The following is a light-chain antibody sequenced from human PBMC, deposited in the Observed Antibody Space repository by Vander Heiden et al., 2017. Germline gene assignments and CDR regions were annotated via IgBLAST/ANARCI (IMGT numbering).Light chain of an antibody. V-gene: IGKV3-15*01. CDR2: GAS. CDR3: QQYNNWPSWT. Sequence: EIVMTQSPATLSVSPGERATLSCRASQSVSSNLAWYQQKPGQAPRLLIYGASTRATGIPARFSGSGYGAEFTLTISSRQSEDFALYYCQQYNNWPSWTCGQGTKVEIK. CDR1: QSVSSN. J-gene: IGKJ1*01.